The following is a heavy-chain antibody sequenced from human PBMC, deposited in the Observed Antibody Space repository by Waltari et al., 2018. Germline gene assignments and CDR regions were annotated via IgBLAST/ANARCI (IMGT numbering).Heavy chain of an antibody. D-gene: IGHD3-22*01. V-gene: IGHV1-69*09. J-gene: IGHJ3*02. CDR2: VLPIQSPS. Sequence: QVQLVQSGAEVKKPGSSVKVSCKVSGDTFSVYAINWVRQAPGQGLEQMGRVLPIQSPSAHEQELQGRVTIPADKSTNTAYMELSSLTSDDTAVYYCARGGYCDRTYCYSPLNAFDIWGQGTVVTVSS. CDR1: GDTFSVYA. CDR3: ARGGYCDRTYCYSPLNAFDI.